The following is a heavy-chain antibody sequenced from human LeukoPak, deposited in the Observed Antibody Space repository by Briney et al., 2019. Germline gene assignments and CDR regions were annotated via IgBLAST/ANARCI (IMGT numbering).Heavy chain of an antibody. CDR2: IYYSGST. CDR1: GGSISSSSYY. Sequence: SETLSLTCTVSGGSISSSSYYWGWIRQPPGKGLEWIGSIYYSGSTYYNPSLKSRVTISVGTSKNQFSLKLSSVTAADTAVYYCASPPADYGDFSFNYWGQGTLVTVSS. V-gene: IGHV4-39*01. J-gene: IGHJ4*02. D-gene: IGHD4-17*01. CDR3: ASPPADYGDFSFNY.